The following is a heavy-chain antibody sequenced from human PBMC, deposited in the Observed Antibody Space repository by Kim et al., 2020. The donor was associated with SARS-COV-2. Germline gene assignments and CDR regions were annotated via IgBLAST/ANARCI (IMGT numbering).Heavy chain of an antibody. CDR3: ARDLLRYFDWLPGDY. D-gene: IGHD3-9*01. V-gene: IGHV4-30-2*04. J-gene: IGHJ4*02. Sequence: PSTRCRVTISVDTSKNQFSLKLSSVTAADTAVYYCARDLLRYFDWLPGDYWGQGTLVTVSS.